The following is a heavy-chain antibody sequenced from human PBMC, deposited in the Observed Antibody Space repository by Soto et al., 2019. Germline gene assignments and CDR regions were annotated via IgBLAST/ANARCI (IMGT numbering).Heavy chain of an antibody. V-gene: IGHV1-18*01. CDR2: ISPYGGNT. Sequence: QVQLVQSGDEVRKPGSSVKVSCKASGYIFVNYGIAWVRQAPGQGLEWMGWISPYGGNTHYASKVQGRLTMTTDTSKSTAYMDLGSLTSDDTAVYYCAMVDNYVTPTPQDVWGQGTTVTVSS. D-gene: IGHD3-16*01. J-gene: IGHJ6*02. CDR3: AMVDNYVTPTPQDV. CDR1: GYIFVNYG.